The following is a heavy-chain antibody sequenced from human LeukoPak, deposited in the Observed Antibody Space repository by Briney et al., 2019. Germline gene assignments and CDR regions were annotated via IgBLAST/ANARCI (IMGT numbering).Heavy chain of an antibody. CDR3: ARQAAGDYHFDS. Sequence: RGSLRLSCAASGFTFSSYSMNWVRQAPGNGLEGVSSISSSSTYIYDADLAKGRFTISRDNSKNSLYLQMNSLGAEDTAVYYCARQAAGDYHFDSWGQGTLVTVSS. V-gene: IGHV3-21*01. CDR2: ISSSSTYI. D-gene: IGHD4-17*01. CDR1: GFTFSSYS. J-gene: IGHJ4*02.